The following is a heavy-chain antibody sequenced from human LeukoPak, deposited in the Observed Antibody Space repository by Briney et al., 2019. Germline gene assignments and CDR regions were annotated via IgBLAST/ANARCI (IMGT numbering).Heavy chain of an antibody. CDR2: ISGSGGST. D-gene: IGHD6-13*01. Sequence: QPGGSPRLSCGASGFTFSTSVMSWVRQAPGKGLEWVSAISGSGGSTYYADSVKGRFTISRDNSKNTLYLQMNSLRAEDTAVYYCAHISSSWPDYWGQGTLVTVSS. V-gene: IGHV3-23*01. CDR3: AHISSSWPDY. CDR1: GFTFSTSV. J-gene: IGHJ4*02.